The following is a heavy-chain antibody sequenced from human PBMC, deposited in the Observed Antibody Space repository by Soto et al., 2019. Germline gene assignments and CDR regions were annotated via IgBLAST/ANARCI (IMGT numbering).Heavy chain of an antibody. V-gene: IGHV3-30*18. J-gene: IGHJ5*02. CDR3: AKERPLDYYDSSGGPGGFDP. CDR1: GFTFSSYG. D-gene: IGHD3-22*01. Sequence: QVQLVESGGGVVQPGRSLRLSCAASGFTFSSYGMHWVRQAPGKGLEWVAVISYDGSNKYYADSVKGRFTISRDNSKNTLYPQMNSLRAEDTAVYYCAKERPLDYYDSSGGPGGFDPWGQGTLVTVSS. CDR2: ISYDGSNK.